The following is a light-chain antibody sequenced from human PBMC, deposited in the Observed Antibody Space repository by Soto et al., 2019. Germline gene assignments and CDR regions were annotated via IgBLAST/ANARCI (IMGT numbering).Light chain of an antibody. CDR2: STN. Sequence: QTVVTQEPSFSVSPGGTVTLTCGLSSGSVSTSYYPTWYQQTPGQAPRTLIYSTNTRSSGVTDRFSGSILVNKAALTITGAQADDESYYYCIQYMGSGVGVFVGGTKVTVL. J-gene: IGLJ3*02. V-gene: IGLV8-61*01. CDR3: IQYMGSGVGV. CDR1: SGSVSTSYY.